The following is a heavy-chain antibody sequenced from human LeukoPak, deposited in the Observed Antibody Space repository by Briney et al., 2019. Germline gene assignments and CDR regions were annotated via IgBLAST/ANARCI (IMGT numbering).Heavy chain of an antibody. CDR1: GGSFSGYY. Sequence: SETLSLTCAVYGGSFSGYYWSWIRQPPGKGLEWIGEINHSGSTKHNPSLKSRVTISVDTSKNQISLKLSSVTAADTAVYYCASSAPTSGYDLDYWGQGTLVTVSS. J-gene: IGHJ4*02. D-gene: IGHD5-12*01. CDR3: ASSAPTSGYDLDY. CDR2: INHSGST. V-gene: IGHV4-34*01.